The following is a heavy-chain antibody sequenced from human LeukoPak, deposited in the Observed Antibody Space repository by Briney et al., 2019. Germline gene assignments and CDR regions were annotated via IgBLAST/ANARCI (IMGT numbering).Heavy chain of an antibody. Sequence: PGGPLRLSCAPSGFTLSSHSMNWVRQAPGEGLEWVSSISSRSRYIYYADPVKGRFTISRDNAKNSPYLQMNSLRAEDTAVYYCARGTYYDFWSGYYLSTGLMAVDYWGQGTLVTVSS. D-gene: IGHD3-3*01. J-gene: IGHJ4*02. CDR3: ARGTYYDFWSGYYLSTGLMAVDY. V-gene: IGHV3-21*01. CDR2: ISSRSRYI. CDR1: GFTLSSHS.